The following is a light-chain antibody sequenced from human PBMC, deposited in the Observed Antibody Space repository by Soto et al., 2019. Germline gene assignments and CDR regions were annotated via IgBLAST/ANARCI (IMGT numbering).Light chain of an antibody. V-gene: IGKV4-1*01. J-gene: IGKJ4*01. Sequence: IVLTHSPATLAFSPGGIATLSFRASQSVSNFLAWYQQKPGQPPKLLIYWASTRESGVPDRFSGSGSGTDFTLTISSLQAEDVAVYYCQQYYSTPLTFGGGTKVDIK. CDR1: QSVSNF. CDR3: QQYYSTPLT. CDR2: WAS.